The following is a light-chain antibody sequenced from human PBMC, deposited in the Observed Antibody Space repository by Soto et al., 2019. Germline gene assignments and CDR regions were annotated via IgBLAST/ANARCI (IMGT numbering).Light chain of an antibody. Sequence: QSSLPPHASVDGSPGQSIAIPCSGTSSDIRAYAYDSWYQQHPSRAPKLIIYEVSHRFSGLSYRFSGSKSGNTASLTISGLQAADEGAYYCTSFASGRIYVFGSRTKVTVL. CDR1: SSDIRAYAY. CDR2: EVS. J-gene: IGLJ1*01. V-gene: IGLV2-14*03. CDR3: TSFASGRIYV.